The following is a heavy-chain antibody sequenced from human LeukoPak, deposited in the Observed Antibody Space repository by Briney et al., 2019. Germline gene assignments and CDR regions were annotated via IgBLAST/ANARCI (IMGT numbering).Heavy chain of an antibody. V-gene: IGHV1-69*13. D-gene: IGHD3-9*01. CDR1: GGTFSSYS. CDR3: ARGTGLYDILTLDL. Sequence: RASVKLSCTASGGTFSSYSITWVRQAPGQGLEWMGGIIPLFGTTSYALTFQGRVTITADESTTTAYMELSSLRSEDTAMYYCARGTGLYDILTLDLWGQGTLVTVSS. CDR2: IIPLFGTT. J-gene: IGHJ5*02.